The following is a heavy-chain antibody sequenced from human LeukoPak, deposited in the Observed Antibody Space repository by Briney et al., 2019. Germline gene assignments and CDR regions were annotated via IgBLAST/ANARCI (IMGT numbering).Heavy chain of an antibody. V-gene: IGHV3-21*01. CDR1: GFTFSSYS. CDR3: ARAFIVGATMWLDY. CDR2: ISISGSYI. J-gene: IGHJ4*02. Sequence: PGGSLRLSCAASGFTFSSYSMNWVRQAPGKGLEWVSSISISGSYIYYADSVKGRFTISRDNAKNSLYLQMKSLRAEDTAVYYCARAFIVGATMWLDYWGQGTLVTVSS. D-gene: IGHD1-26*01.